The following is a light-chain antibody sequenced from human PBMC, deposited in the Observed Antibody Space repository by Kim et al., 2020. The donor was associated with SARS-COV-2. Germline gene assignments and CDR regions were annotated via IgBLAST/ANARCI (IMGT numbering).Light chain of an antibody. J-gene: IGKJ4*02. Sequence: DIQMTQSPSTLSASVGDRVTITCRASQSISSDLAWYQQKPGKVPNFLIYQASSLKSGVPSRFSGSGSGTEFTLTISSLQPDDSATYYCQQYNTYPLTFGEGTKVDIK. V-gene: IGKV1-5*03. CDR1: QSISSD. CDR3: QQYNTYPLT. CDR2: QAS.